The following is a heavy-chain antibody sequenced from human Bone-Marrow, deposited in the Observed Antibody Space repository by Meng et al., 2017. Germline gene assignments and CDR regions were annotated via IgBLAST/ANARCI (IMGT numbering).Heavy chain of an antibody. Sequence: ASVKVSCKASGYNFIGYWLYWIRQAPGPGLEWIGLISPSDSYTKYAHKFLGRVTVTRDTSTSTVSMERASLTLDDPDVYYYARLEGGWGQGTLVTVSS. J-gene: IGHJ4*02. CDR2: ISPSDSYT. D-gene: IGHD1-1*01. CDR3: ARLEGG. CDR1: GYNFIGYW. V-gene: IGHV1-2*07.